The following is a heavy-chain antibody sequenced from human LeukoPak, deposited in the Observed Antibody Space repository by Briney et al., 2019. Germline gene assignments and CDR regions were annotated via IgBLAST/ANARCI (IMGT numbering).Heavy chain of an antibody. CDR2: IRYDGSNK. D-gene: IGHD3-22*01. V-gene: IGHV3-30*02. CDR3: AKRLDYYDSSGYPDY. J-gene: IGHJ4*02. Sequence: GGSLRLSCAASGFTFSSYGMHWVRQAPGKGLEWVAFIRYDGSNKYYADSVKGRFTISRDNSKNTLYLQMNSLRAEDTAVYYCAKRLDYYDSSGYPDYWGQGTLVTVSS. CDR1: GFTFSSYG.